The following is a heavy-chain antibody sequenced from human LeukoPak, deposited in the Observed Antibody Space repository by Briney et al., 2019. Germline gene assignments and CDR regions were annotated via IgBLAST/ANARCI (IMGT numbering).Heavy chain of an antibody. Sequence: GSLRLSCAASGFTLSNYNMNWVRQPPGKGLEWIGEINHSGSTNYNPSLKSRVTISVDTSKNQFSLKLSSVTAADTAVYYCARRPNYYGSGSYRRFDPWGQGTLVTVSS. V-gene: IGHV4-34*01. CDR2: INHSGST. CDR3: ARRPNYYGSGSYRRFDP. J-gene: IGHJ5*02. CDR1: GFTLSNYN. D-gene: IGHD3-10*01.